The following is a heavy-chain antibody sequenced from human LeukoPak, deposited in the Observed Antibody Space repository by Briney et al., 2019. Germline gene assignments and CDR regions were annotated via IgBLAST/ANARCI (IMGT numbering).Heavy chain of an antibody. D-gene: IGHD5-24*01. CDR3: AREMATSYYFDY. CDR1: GLTFSDYY. V-gene: IGHV3-11*01. J-gene: IGHJ4*02. Sequence: PGGSLRLSCAASGLTFSDYYMSWIRQAPGKGLEWVSYISSSGSTIYYADSVKGRFTISRDNAKNSLYLQMNSLRAEDTAVYYCAREMATSYYFDYWGQGTLVTVSS. CDR2: ISSSGSTI.